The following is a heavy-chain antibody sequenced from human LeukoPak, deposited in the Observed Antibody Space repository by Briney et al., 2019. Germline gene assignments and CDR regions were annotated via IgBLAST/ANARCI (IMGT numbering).Heavy chain of an antibody. CDR3: ARSRGGNTYGDFDY. Sequence: GGSLRLSCAAAGLTFSIYTINWVRQAPGKGLEWVSSISGSSNTYYADSVKGRFTISRDNAKNSLYLQMNSLRAEDTAVYYCARSRGGNTYGDFDYWGQGTLVTVSS. D-gene: IGHD5-18*01. CDR2: ISGSSNT. V-gene: IGHV3-21*01. CDR1: GLTFSIYT. J-gene: IGHJ4*02.